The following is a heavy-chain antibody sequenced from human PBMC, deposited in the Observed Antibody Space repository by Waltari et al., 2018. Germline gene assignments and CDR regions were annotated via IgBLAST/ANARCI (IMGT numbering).Heavy chain of an antibody. V-gene: IGHV3-33*01. J-gene: IGHJ6*02. D-gene: IGHD6-13*01. CDR2: IWYDGSNK. CDR1: GFNLSSSG. Sequence: QVQLVESGGGVVQPGRSLRLSCAASGFNLSSSGMHWFRPVPGKGLEWVAGIWYDGSNKYYADSVKGRFTISRDNSKNTLYLQMNSLRAEDTAVYYCARVKGIARYGMDVWGQGTTVTVSS. CDR3: ARVKGIARYGMDV.